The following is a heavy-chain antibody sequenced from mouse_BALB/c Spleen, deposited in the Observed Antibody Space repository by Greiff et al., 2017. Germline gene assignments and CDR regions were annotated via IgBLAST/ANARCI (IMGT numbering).Heavy chain of an antibody. Sequence: EVQLQQSGPELVKPGASVKISCKASGYTFTDYNMHWVKQSHGKSLEWIGYIYPYNGGTGYNQKFKSKATLTVDNSSSTAYMELRSLTSEDSAVYYCARITTATWAYAMDYWGQGTSVTVSS. J-gene: IGHJ4*01. CDR2: IYPYNGGT. V-gene: IGHV1S29*02. CDR1: GYTFTDYN. D-gene: IGHD1-2*01. CDR3: ARITTATWAYAMDY.